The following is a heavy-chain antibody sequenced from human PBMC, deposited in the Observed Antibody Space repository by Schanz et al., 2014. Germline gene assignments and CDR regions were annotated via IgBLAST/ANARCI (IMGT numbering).Heavy chain of an antibody. D-gene: IGHD3-10*01. Sequence: EVQLVESGGGLVQPGGSLRFSCAASGFTFSSYVMSWVRQAPGKGLEWVSAISGSGGSTYYADSVKGRFTISRDNSKNTLYLQMNSLRAEDTAVYYCRLWFGELYYGMDVWGQGTTVTVSS. CDR2: ISGSGGST. CDR1: GFTFSSYV. V-gene: IGHV3-23*04. CDR3: RLWFGELYYGMDV. J-gene: IGHJ6*02.